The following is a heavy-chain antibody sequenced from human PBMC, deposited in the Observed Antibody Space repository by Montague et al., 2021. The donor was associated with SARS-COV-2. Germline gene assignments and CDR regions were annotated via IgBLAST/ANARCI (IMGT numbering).Heavy chain of an antibody. CDR3: ARTKDDYYDSSGPLDY. CDR1: TFTISSNY. Sequence: SLRLSCAASTFTISSNYMSWVRQAPGKGLEWVSVIYKDGTTYYADSVKGRFTISRHNSKNTLFLQMNSLPAEDTAMYYCARTKDDYYDSSGPLDYWGQGTLVTVSS. V-gene: IGHV3-53*04. D-gene: IGHD3-22*01. J-gene: IGHJ4*02. CDR2: IYKDGTT.